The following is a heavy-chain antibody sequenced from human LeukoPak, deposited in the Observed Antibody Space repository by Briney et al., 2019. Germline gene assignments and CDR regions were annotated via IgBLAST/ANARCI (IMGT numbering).Heavy chain of an antibody. V-gene: IGHV1-69*13. J-gene: IGHJ6*02. D-gene: IGHD3-16*01. CDR2: IIPIFGTA. CDR3: ARVRTFWDRYYYYGMDV. Sequence: ASVNVSCKASGGTFSSYAISWVRPAPGQGLEWMGGIIPIFGTANYTQKFQGRVTITADESTSTAYMELSSLRSEDTAVYYCARVRTFWDRYYYYGMDVWGQGTTVTVSS. CDR1: GGTFSSYA.